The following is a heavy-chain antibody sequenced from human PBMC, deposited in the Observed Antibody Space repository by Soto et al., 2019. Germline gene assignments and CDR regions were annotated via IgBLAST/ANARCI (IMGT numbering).Heavy chain of an antibody. Sequence: PGGSLRLSCAASGFTFSSYWMSWVRQSPGKGLEWVANIKQDGSEKYYVDSVKGRFTIPRDNAKNSLYLQMNSLRAEDTAVYYCARDLRDGYSPFDYWGQGTLVTVSS. CDR2: IKQDGSEK. J-gene: IGHJ4*02. V-gene: IGHV3-7*03. CDR1: GFTFSSYW. CDR3: ARDLRDGYSPFDY. D-gene: IGHD5-18*01.